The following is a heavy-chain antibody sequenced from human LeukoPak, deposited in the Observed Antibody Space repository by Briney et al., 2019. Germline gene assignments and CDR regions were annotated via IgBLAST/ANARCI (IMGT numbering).Heavy chain of an antibody. V-gene: IGHV1-2*02. CDR1: GYTFTGYY. CDR3: ARTYYDYVWGSYRDKSLDY. Sequence: ASVKVSCKASGYTFTGYYMHWVRQAPGQGLEWMGWINPNSGGTNYAQKFQGRVTMTRDTSISTAYMELSRLRSDDTAVYYCARTYYDYVWGSYRDKSLDYWGQGTLVTVSS. J-gene: IGHJ4*02. CDR2: INPNSGGT. D-gene: IGHD3-16*02.